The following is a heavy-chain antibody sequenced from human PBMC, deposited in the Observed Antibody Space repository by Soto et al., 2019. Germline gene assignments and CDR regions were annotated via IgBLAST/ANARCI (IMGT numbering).Heavy chain of an antibody. CDR3: ARDSRYSYGLYYYYYGMDV. D-gene: IGHD5-18*01. CDR2: IYYSGST. Sequence: QVQLQESGPGLVKPSQTLSLTCTVSGGSISSGGYYWSWIRQHPGKGLEWIGYIYYSGSTYYNPSLKRRVTISVDTSKNQFSLKLSSVTAADTAVYYCARDSRYSYGLYYYYYGMDVWGQGTTVTVSS. V-gene: IGHV4-31*03. CDR1: GGSISSGGYY. J-gene: IGHJ6*02.